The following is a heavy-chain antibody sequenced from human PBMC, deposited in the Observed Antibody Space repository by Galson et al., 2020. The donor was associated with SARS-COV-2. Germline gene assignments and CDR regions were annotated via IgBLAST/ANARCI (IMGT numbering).Heavy chain of an antibody. CDR3: AGRSRGVLGAFDI. CDR2: IKQDGSEK. J-gene: IGHJ3*02. Sequence: QLGESLKISCAASGFTFSSYWMSWVRQAPGKGLEWVANIKQDGSEKYYVDSVKGRFTISRDNAKNSLYLQMNSLRAEDTAVYYCAGRSRGVLGAFDIWGQGTLVTVSS. V-gene: IGHV3-7*01. D-gene: IGHD3-10*01. CDR1: GFTFSSYW.